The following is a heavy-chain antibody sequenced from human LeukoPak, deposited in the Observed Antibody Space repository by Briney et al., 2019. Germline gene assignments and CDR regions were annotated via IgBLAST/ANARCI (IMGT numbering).Heavy chain of an antibody. V-gene: IGHV1-3*01. CDR2: INAGNGNT. CDR3: ARVPLHDSSGHYYPH. Sequence: ASVNVSCKASGYTFTSYAMHWVRQAPGQRLEWMGWINAGNGNTKYSQKFQGRVTIIRDTSASTAYMELSSLRSEDTAVYYCARVPLHDSSGHYYPHWGQGTLVTVSS. D-gene: IGHD3-22*01. CDR1: GYTFTSYA. J-gene: IGHJ1*01.